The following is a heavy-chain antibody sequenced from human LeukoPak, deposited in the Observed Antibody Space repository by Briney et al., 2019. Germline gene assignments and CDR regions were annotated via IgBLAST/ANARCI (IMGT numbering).Heavy chain of an antibody. CDR1: GFPFSASA. J-gene: IGHJ4*02. V-gene: IGHV3-23*01. D-gene: IGHD2/OR15-2a*01. CDR3: AKASNTLDY. CDR2: ISNSGGHT. Sequence: PGGSLRLSCAAFGFPFSASAMSWVRQAPGKGLEWVSTISNSGGHTYYANSVRGRFTISRDNSKNTLFLQLNSLRAEDTAVYYCAKASNTLDYWGQGTLVTVSS.